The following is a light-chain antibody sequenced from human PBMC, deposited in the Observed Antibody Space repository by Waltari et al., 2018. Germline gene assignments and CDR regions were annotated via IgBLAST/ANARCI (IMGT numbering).Light chain of an antibody. CDR2: DVS. CDR1: SSDVGCYNY. J-gene: IGLJ3*02. CDR3: SSYTSSSLWV. V-gene: IGLV2-14*03. Sequence: QSALTQPASVSGSPGQSITISCTGTSSDVGCYNYVSWYQQHPGKAPKLMIDDVSNRPSGVSNRFSGSKSGNTASLTISGLQAEDEADYYCSSYTSSSLWVFGGGTKLTVL.